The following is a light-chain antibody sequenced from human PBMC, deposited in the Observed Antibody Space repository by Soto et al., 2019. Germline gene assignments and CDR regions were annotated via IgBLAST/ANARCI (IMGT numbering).Light chain of an antibody. CDR2: EVS. Sequence: QSALTQPASVSGSPGQSITISCTGTSSDVGGFNYVSWYQQHPGKAPKLMIYEVSNRPSGVSNRFSGSKSGNTASLTISGLQADDEAAYYCSSYKSSSTIYVFGTGTKLTVL. CDR1: SSDVGGFNY. V-gene: IGLV2-14*01. CDR3: SSYKSSSTIYV. J-gene: IGLJ1*01.